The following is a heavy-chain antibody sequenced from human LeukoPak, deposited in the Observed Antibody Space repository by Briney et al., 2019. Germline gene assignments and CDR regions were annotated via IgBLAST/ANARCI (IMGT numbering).Heavy chain of an antibody. CDR1: GFTVSSNY. CDR2: IYRGGST. V-gene: IGHV3-53*01. J-gene: IGHJ3*02. Sequence: PGGSLRLSCAASGFTVSSNYMSWVRQAPGKGLEWVSGIYRGGSTYYAESVQGRCTISRDNSKNTLYLQMNSLRAEDTAVYYCAKEREDIVVVLAGGAFDIWGQGTMVTVSS. D-gene: IGHD2-15*01. CDR3: AKEREDIVVVLAGGAFDI.